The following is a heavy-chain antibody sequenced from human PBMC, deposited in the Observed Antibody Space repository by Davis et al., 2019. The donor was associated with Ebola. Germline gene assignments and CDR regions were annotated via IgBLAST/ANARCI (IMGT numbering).Heavy chain of an antibody. Sequence: GESLKISCAASGFTFSSYSMNWVRQAPGKGLEWVSSISSSSSYIYYADSVKGRFTISRDNAKNSLYLQMNSLRAEDTAVYYCARDSGSSFVDYWGQGTLVTVSS. CDR1: GFTFSSYS. CDR3: ARDSGSSFVDY. D-gene: IGHD6-13*01. J-gene: IGHJ4*02. CDR2: ISSSSSYI. V-gene: IGHV3-21*01.